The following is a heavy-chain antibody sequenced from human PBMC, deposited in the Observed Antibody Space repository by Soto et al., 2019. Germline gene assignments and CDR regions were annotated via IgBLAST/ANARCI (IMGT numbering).Heavy chain of an antibody. CDR2: ISYDGSNK. D-gene: IGHD5-18*01. CDR3: AREGDSYGYFDY. V-gene: IGHV3-30-3*01. CDR1: GFTFSSYA. Sequence: GGSLRLSCAASGFTFSSYAMHWVRQAPGKGLEWVAVISYDGSNKYYADSVKGRFTISRDNSKNTLYLQMNSLRAEDTAVYYCAREGDSYGYFDYWGQGTLVTVSS. J-gene: IGHJ4*02.